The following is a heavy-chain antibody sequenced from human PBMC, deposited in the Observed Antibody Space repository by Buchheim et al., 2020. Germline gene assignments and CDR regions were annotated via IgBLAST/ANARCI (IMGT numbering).Heavy chain of an antibody. D-gene: IGHD1-1*01. V-gene: IGHV4-31*03. Sequence: QVQLHESGPRLVKSSETLSLTCTVSGGPVSITGHFWSWIRQRPGQGLEWIGYIYYSGTTYYNPSLTSRVTLSIDTSKNQLSLTLNSVTVADTAVYYCARTQLERRWGLKGGFGSWGQGTL. CDR3: ARTQLERRWGLKGGFGS. CDR1: GGPVSITGHF. J-gene: IGHJ5*01. CDR2: IYYSGTT.